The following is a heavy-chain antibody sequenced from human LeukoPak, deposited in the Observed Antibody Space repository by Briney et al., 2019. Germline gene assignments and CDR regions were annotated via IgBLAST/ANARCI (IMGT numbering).Heavy chain of an antibody. CDR1: GYTFTSYG. J-gene: IGHJ5*02. CDR2: LSAYNGNT. V-gene: IGHV1-18*01. Sequence: ASVKVSCKASGYTFTSYGISWVRHAPGQGREWMGWLSAYNGNTNYAQKLQGRVTMTTDTSTSTAYMELRSLRSDDTAVYCCARFRSGYCSGGSCSGWFDPWGQGTLVTVSS. D-gene: IGHD2-15*01. CDR3: ARFRSGYCSGGSCSGWFDP.